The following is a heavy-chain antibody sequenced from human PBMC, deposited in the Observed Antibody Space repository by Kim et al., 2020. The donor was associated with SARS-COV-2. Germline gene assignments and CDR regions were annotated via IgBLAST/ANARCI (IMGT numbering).Heavy chain of an antibody. D-gene: IGHD3-9*01. CDR3: ARHFGYFDWLLPPGIADY. Sequence: SETLSLTCTVSGGSISSSSYYWGWIRQPPGKGLEWIGSIYYSGSTYYNPSLKSRVTISVDTSKNQFSLKLSSVTAADTAVYYCARHFGYFDWLLPPGIADYWGQGTLVTVSS. CDR2: IYYSGST. J-gene: IGHJ4*02. CDR1: GGSISSSSYY. V-gene: IGHV4-39*01.